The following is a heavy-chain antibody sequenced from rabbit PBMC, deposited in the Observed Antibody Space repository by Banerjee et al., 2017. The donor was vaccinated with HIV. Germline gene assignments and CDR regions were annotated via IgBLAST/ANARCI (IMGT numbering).Heavy chain of an antibody. D-gene: IGHD4-2*01. CDR2: IYNGDGST. J-gene: IGHJ3*01. CDR3: ARKRAGGAGDL. CDR1: GFTLSSSYW. Sequence: QSSEESGEDLVKPGASLTLTCKASGFTLSSSYWICWVRQAPGKGLEWIGCIYNGDGSTDYASWVNGRFTISKSSSTTVTLQMTSLTAADTATYFCARKRAGGAGDLWGQGTLVTVS. V-gene: IGHV1S40*01.